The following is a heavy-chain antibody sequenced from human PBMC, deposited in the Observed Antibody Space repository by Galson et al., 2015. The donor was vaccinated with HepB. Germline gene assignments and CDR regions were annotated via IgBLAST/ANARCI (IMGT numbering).Heavy chain of an antibody. CDR1: GFSLSTSGVA. Sequence: PALVNPTQTLTLTCTFSGFSLSTSGVAVGWIRQPPGKALEWLALIYWDDDYRYSPSLNSRLTVTKDTSKNQVVLTMTNMDPVDTATYYCAHSVISRLLAPAAFDVWGQGTMVIVSS. J-gene: IGHJ3*01. CDR2: IYWDDDY. CDR3: AHSVISRLLAPAAFDV. D-gene: IGHD3-3*01. V-gene: IGHV2-5*02.